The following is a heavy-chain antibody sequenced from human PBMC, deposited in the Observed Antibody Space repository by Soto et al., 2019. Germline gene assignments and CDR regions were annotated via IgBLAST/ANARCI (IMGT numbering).Heavy chain of an antibody. Sequence: SETLSLTCTVSGGSISSYYWSWIRQPPGKGLEWIGYIYYSGSTNYNPSLKSRVTISVDTSKNQFSLKLSSVTAADTAVYYCARGDFWSGYYIDYWGQGTLVTVSS. J-gene: IGHJ4*02. V-gene: IGHV4-59*01. CDR1: GGSISSYY. CDR2: IYYSGST. CDR3: ARGDFWSGYYIDY. D-gene: IGHD3-3*01.